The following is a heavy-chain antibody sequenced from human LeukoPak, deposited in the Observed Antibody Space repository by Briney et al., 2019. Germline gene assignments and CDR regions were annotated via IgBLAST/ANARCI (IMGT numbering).Heavy chain of an antibody. CDR2: ISSSGSTI. Sequence: QTGGSLRLSCADSGFTFSSYDMNWVRQTPGGRLEWVSYISSSGSTIYYADSVKGRFTISRDNAKNSLYLQMNSLRAEDTAVYYCARDRNYDFWSCYFDYWGQGTLVTVSS. CDR1: GFTFSSYD. J-gene: IGHJ4*02. D-gene: IGHD3-3*01. CDR3: ARDRNYDFWSCYFDY. V-gene: IGHV3-48*03.